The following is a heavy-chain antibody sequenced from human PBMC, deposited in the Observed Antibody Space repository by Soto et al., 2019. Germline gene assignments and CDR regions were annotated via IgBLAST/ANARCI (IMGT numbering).Heavy chain of an antibody. V-gene: IGHV4-59*08. CDR2: IYYSGST. D-gene: IGHD2-15*01. Sequence: SETLSLTCTVSGGSISSYYWSWIRQPPGKGLEWIGYIYYSGSTNYNPSLKNRVTISVDTSKNQFSLKLSSVTAADTAVYYCARHLRYCSGGSCYADAFDIWGQGTMVTVSS. CDR3: ARHLRYCSGGSCYADAFDI. CDR1: GGSISSYY. J-gene: IGHJ3*02.